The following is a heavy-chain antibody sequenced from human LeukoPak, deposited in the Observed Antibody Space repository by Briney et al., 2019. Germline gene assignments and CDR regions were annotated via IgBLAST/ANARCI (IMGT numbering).Heavy chain of an antibody. J-gene: IGHJ5*02. CDR2: INHSGST. Sequence: SETLSLTCAVYGGSFSGYYCSWIRQPPGKGLEWLGEINHSGSTNYNPSLKSRVTISVDTSKNQFSLKLSSVTAADTAVYYCARRQPYYYDSSGYYYRGWFDPWGQGTLVTVSS. V-gene: IGHV4-34*01. D-gene: IGHD3-22*01. CDR1: GGSFSGYY. CDR3: ARRQPYYYDSSGYYYRGWFDP.